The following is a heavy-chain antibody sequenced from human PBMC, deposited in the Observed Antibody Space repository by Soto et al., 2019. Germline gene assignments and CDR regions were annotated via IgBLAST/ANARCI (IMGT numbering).Heavy chain of an antibody. CDR1: GGSISAGGYY. J-gene: IGHJ4*02. CDR3: ASLSAGYYYDSSGYYFDY. Sequence: SETLSLTCTVSGGSISAGGYYWSWIRQHPGKGLEWIGYIYYSGSTYYNPSLESRVTISIDTSKKQFSLKLSSVTAADTAVYYCASLSAGYYYDSSGYYFDYWGQGTLVTDSS. CDR2: IYYSGST. D-gene: IGHD3-22*01. V-gene: IGHV4-31*03.